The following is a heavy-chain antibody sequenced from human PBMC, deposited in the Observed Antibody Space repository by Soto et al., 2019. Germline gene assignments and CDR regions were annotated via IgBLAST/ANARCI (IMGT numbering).Heavy chain of an antibody. CDR3: ARDPQDGHSNNMDV. V-gene: IGHV3-74*01. J-gene: IGHJ6*03. CDR1: GFTFSSYW. D-gene: IGHD5-18*01. CDR2: INTDGSRT. Sequence: PGGSLRLSCAASGFTFSSYWMHWVRQAPGEGLVWVSRINTDGSRTGYADSVQGRFTISRDNAKNTLYLQMDSLRVEDTAVYYCARDPQDGHSNNMDVWGKGTTVTVSS.